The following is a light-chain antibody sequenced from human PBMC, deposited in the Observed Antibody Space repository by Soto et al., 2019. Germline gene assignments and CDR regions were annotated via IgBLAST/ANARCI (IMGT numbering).Light chain of an antibody. CDR2: EVS. CDR1: SSDVGGYNF. J-gene: IGLJ2*01. Sequence: QSVLTQPASVSGSPGQSITISCTGTSSDVGGYNFVSWYQQHPGKAPKLMIYEVSNRPSGVSYRFSGSKSGNTASLTICGLQAEAEVVYYCSSYTRSVTLVFGGGTKLTVL. CDR3: SSYTRSVTLV. V-gene: IGLV2-14*01.